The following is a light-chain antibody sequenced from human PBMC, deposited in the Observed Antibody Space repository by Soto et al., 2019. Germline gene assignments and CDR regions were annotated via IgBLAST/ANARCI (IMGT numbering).Light chain of an antibody. Sequence: QSALTQPASVSGSPGQPITISCTGTSSDVGGYERVSWYQQHPGKAPRLMIYDVTIRPSGVSDRFSGSKSGNTASLTISGLQAEDEDDYYCGSYTRRSTVVFGGGTQLTVL. V-gene: IGLV2-14*03. CDR2: DVT. CDR3: GSYTRRSTVV. J-gene: IGLJ2*01. CDR1: SSDVGGYER.